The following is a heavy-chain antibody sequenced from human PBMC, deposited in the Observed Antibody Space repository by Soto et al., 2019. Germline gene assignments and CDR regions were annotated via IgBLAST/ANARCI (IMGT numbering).Heavy chain of an antibody. D-gene: IGHD1-26*01. CDR3: ARGRSGSYQADFDY. V-gene: IGHV4-34*01. Sequence: QVQLQQWGAGLLKPSETLSLTCAVYGGSFSGYYWSWIRQPPGKGLEWIGEINHSGSTNYNPSLKSRVTISVDTSKNQFSLKLSSVTAADTAVYYCARGRSGSYQADFDYWGQGTLVTVSS. CDR1: GGSFSGYY. CDR2: INHSGST. J-gene: IGHJ4*02.